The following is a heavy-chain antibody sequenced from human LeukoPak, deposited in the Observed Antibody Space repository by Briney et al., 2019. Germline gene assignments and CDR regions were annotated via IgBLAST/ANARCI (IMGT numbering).Heavy chain of an antibody. CDR2: IKQDGSEK. CDR1: GFTFSSYW. V-gene: IGHV3-7*01. CDR3: ASPYYDSSGSFYFDY. Sequence: GGSLRLSCAASGFTFSSYWMSWVRQAPGKGLEWVANIKQDGSEKYYVDSVKGRFTISRDNAKDSLYLQMNSLRAEDTAVYYCASPYYDSSGSFYFDYWGQGTLVTVSS. D-gene: IGHD3-22*01. J-gene: IGHJ4*02.